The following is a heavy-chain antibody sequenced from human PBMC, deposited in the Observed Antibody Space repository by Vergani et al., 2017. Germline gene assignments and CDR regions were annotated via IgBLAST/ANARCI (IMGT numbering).Heavy chain of an antibody. D-gene: IGHD1-26*01. CDR1: GYTFTSYY. J-gene: IGHJ3*02. Sequence: QVQLVQSGAEVKKPGASVKVSCKASGYTFTSYYMHWVRQAPGQGLEWMGIINPSGGSTSYAQKFQGRVTMTRDTSTSTVYMELSSLRSEDTAVYYCARLGLGLVGGSYEGGYDAFDIWGQGTMVTVSS. V-gene: IGHV1-46*01. CDR3: ARLGLGLVGGSYEGGYDAFDI. CDR2: INPSGGST.